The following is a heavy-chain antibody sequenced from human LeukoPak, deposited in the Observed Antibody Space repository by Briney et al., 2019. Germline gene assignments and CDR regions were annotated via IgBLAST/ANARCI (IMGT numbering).Heavy chain of an antibody. CDR3: ARGLAAAGNYYYYYMDV. Sequence: SETLSLTCTVSGGSISSGSYYWSWIRQPAGKGLDWIGRIYTSGSTNYNPSLKSRVTISVDTSKNQFSLKLSSVTAADTAVYYCARGLAAAGNYYYYYMDVWGKGTTVTVSS. CDR1: GGSISSGSYY. D-gene: IGHD6-13*01. CDR2: IYTSGST. V-gene: IGHV4-61*02. J-gene: IGHJ6*03.